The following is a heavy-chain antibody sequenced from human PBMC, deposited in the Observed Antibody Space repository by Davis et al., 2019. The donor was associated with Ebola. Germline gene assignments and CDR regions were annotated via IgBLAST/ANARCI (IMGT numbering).Heavy chain of an antibody. Sequence: AASVTVSCKASGYIFRNYDINWVRQASGQGLEWMGWLNPSSGNTGYVEKFKGRVTMTRNPSTSTAYMELSRLRIDDTAVYYCARGYGPKCRGGTCVNDSWGQGTLVIVSS. V-gene: IGHV1-8*01. CDR1: GYIFRNYD. CDR3: ARGYGPKCRGGTCVNDS. CDR2: LNPSSGNT. J-gene: IGHJ4*02. D-gene: IGHD3-10*01.